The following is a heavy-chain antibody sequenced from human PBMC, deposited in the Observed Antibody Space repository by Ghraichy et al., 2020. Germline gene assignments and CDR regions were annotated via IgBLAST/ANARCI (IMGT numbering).Heavy chain of an antibody. CDR2: ISGSGGST. CDR1: GFTFSSYA. D-gene: IGHD3-3*02. V-gene: IGHV3-23*01. Sequence: GESLNISCAASGFTFSSYAMSWVRQAPGKGLEWVSAISGSGGSTYYADSVKGRFTISRDNSKNTLYLQMNSLRAEDTAVYYCAKATHFWTVGAAFDIWGQGTMVTVSS. J-gene: IGHJ3*02. CDR3: AKATHFWTVGAAFDI.